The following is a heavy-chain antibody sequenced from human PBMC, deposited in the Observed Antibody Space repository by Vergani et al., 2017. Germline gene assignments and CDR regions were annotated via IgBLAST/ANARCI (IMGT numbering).Heavy chain of an antibody. CDR3: ARTPYYDQTYYFDY. J-gene: IGHJ4*02. CDR2: IIPILGIA. Sequence: QVQLVQSGAEVKKPGSSVKVSCKASGGTFSSYTISWVRQAPGQGLEWMGRIIPILGIANYARKFQGRVTITADKSTSTAYMELSSLRSEDTAVYYCARTPYYDQTYYFDYWGQGTLVTVSS. D-gene: IGHD3-3*01. V-gene: IGHV1-69*02. CDR1: GGTFSSYT.